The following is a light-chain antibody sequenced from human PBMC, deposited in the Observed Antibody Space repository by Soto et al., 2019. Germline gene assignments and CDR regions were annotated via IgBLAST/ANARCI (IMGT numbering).Light chain of an antibody. J-gene: IGKJ3*01. CDR3: LQHNSLPFT. CDR2: ASS. Sequence: DIQMTQSPSSLSASVGDRVTITCRASQDIGDDLDWFQQKPGKGPKRLIYASSGLQSGAPARFSGSGSGTEFALTISNLYPEDFATYYCLQHNSLPFTFGPGTKVDVK. CDR1: QDIGDD. V-gene: IGKV1-17*02.